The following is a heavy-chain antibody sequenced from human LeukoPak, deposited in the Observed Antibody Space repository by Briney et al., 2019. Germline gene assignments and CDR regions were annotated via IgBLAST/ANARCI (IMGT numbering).Heavy chain of an antibody. V-gene: IGHV1-2*02. CDR2: INPNSGGI. Sequence: ASVKVSCKASGYTFTGYYMHWVRQAPGQGLEWMGWINPNSGGINYAQKFQGRVTMTRDTSISTAYMELSRLRSDDTAVYYCARDLIGYGSGSYYPSYWGQGTLVTVSS. D-gene: IGHD3-10*01. CDR1: GYTFTGYY. J-gene: IGHJ4*02. CDR3: ARDLIGYGSGSYYPSY.